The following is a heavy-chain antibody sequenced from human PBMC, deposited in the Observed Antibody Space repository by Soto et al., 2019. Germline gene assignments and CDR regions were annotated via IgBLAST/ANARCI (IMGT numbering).Heavy chain of an antibody. J-gene: IGHJ6*03. CDR3: ARDRYYDYIWGSYRSYYMDV. D-gene: IGHD3-16*02. CDR2: ISAYNGNT. Sequence: QVQLVQSGAEVKKPGASVKVSCKASGYTFTSYGISWVRQAPGQGLEWMGWISAYNGNTNYAQKLQGRVTMTTDTSTSTAYMELRRLRSDDTAVYYCARDRYYDYIWGSYRSYYMDVWGKGTPVTVSS. V-gene: IGHV1-18*01. CDR1: GYTFTSYG.